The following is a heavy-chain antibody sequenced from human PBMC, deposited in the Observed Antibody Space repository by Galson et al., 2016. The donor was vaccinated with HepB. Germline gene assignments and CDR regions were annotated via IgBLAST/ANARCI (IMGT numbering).Heavy chain of an antibody. CDR3: AKDRDCHGYNTYYFDY. V-gene: IGHV3-9*01. CDR2: IGWTSGSI. D-gene: IGHD5-24*01. CDR1: GFTFDDYA. J-gene: IGHJ4*02. Sequence: SLRLSCAASGFTFDDYAMHWVRQVPGRGLEWVSGIGWTSGSIGYADSVKGRFIISRDNAKNSLCLQMNSLRAEDTALYYCAKDRDCHGYNTYYFDYWGQGTLVTVSS.